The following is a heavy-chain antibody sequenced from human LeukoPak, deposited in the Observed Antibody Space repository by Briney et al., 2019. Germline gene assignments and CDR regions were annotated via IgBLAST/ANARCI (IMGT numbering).Heavy chain of an antibody. J-gene: IGHJ6*02. CDR1: GFTFSSYA. V-gene: IGHV3-23*01. CDR2: ISGSGGST. CDR3: AKAGLGGSGSYGMDV. D-gene: IGHD3-10*01. Sequence: GGSLRLSCAASGFTFSSYAMSWVRQAPGKGLEWVSAISGSGGSTYYADSVKGRFTISRDNSKNTLYLQMNSLRAEDTAVYYCAKAGLGGSGSYGMDVWGQGTTVTVSS.